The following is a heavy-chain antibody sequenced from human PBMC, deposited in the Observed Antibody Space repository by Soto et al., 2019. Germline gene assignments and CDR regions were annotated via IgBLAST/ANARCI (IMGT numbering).Heavy chain of an antibody. CDR1: GGSFSTYG. CDR3: AGGREENFGVILINYYGMDV. J-gene: IGHJ6*02. CDR2: IIPIFAST. V-gene: IGHV1-69*01. Sequence: QLQLVQSGAEVKKPGSSVKVSCKSSGGSFSTYGLSWVRQAPGQGLEWMGGIIPIFASTNYAQKFEGRVTITADESTNKAYMELRSLKSEDTAIYYCAGGREENFGVILINYYGMDVWGQGTAVTVS. D-gene: IGHD3-16*01.